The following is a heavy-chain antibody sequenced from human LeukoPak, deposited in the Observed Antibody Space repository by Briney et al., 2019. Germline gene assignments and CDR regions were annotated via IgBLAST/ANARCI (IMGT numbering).Heavy chain of an antibody. CDR2: INPNSGGT. CDR1: GYTFTGYY. CDR3: ASTPEQWLIYFDY. D-gene: IGHD6-19*01. J-gene: IGHJ4*02. V-gene: IGHV1-2*02. Sequence: ASVKVSCKASGYTFTGYYMHWVRQAPGQGLEWMGWINPNSGGTNYAQKFQGRVTMTRDTSISTAYMELSSLRSEDTAVYYCASTPEQWLIYFDYWGQGTLVTVSS.